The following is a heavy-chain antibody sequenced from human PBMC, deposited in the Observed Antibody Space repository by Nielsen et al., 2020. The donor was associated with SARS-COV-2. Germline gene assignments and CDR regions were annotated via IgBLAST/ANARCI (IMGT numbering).Heavy chain of an antibody. Sequence: GGSLRLSCAASGFTFRSYWMHWVRQAPGKGLVWVSRINSDGSRTSYADSVKGRFTISRDNAKNTLYLQMNSLRAEDTAVYYCARDPDYYDTSGLTDWGQGALLTVSS. V-gene: IGHV3-74*01. J-gene: IGHJ4*02. CDR1: GFTFRSYW. D-gene: IGHD3-22*01. CDR3: ARDPDYYDTSGLTD. CDR2: INSDGSRT.